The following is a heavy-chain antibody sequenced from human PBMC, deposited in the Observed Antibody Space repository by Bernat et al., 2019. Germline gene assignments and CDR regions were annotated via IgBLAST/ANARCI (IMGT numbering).Heavy chain of an antibody. CDR2: INHSGST. V-gene: IGHV4-34*01. Sequence: QLQQWGAGLLKPSETLSLTCAVYGGSFSGYYWSWIRQPPGKGLEWIGEINHSGSTNYNPSLKSRVTISVDTSKNQFSLKLSSVTAADTAVYYCARVIAARPEAGYYYYYYMDVWGKGTTVTVSS. D-gene: IGHD6-6*01. J-gene: IGHJ6*03. CDR3: ARVIAARPEAGYYYYYYMDV. CDR1: GGSFSGYY.